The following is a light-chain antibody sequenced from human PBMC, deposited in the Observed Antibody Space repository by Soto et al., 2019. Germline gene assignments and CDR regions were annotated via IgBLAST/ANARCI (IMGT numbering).Light chain of an antibody. CDR3: QQYYSYPYT. Sequence: AIRMTQSPSSFSASTGDRVTITCRASQGISSYLAWYQQKPGKAPKLLINAASTLQSGVPSRFSGSGSGTDFTLTISCLQSEDFATYYCQQYYSYPYTSGQGTKLEIK. V-gene: IGKV1-8*01. J-gene: IGKJ2*01. CDR1: QGISSY. CDR2: AAS.